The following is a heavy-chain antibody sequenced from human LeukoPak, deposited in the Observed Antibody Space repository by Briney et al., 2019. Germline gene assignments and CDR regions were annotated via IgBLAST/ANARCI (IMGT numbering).Heavy chain of an antibody. CDR1: GGSIGSYI. CDR2: VSYSGST. CDR3: ARHEIAVARTDAFDL. J-gene: IGHJ3*01. Sequence: PSETLSLTCAVSGGSIGSYIWSWIRQPPGKTLEWIGYVSYSGSTNYNPSPKSRVTISVDTSKNQFSLKLSSVTAADTAVYYCARHEIAVARTDAFDLWGQGTMVTVSS. V-gene: IGHV4-59*08. D-gene: IGHD6-19*01.